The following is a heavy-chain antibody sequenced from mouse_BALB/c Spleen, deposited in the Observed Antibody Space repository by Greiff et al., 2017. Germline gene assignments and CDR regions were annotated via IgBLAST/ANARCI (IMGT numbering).Heavy chain of an antibody. Sequence: EVQLVESGAELVKPGASVKLSCTASGFNIKDTYMHWVKQRPEQGLEWIGRIDPANGNTKYDPKFQGKATITADTSSNTAYLQLSSLTSEDTAVYYCARWLRRSAYWGQGTLVTVSA. J-gene: IGHJ3*01. D-gene: IGHD2-2*01. CDR3: ARWLRRSAY. CDR1: GFNIKDTY. CDR2: IDPANGNT. V-gene: IGHV14-3*02.